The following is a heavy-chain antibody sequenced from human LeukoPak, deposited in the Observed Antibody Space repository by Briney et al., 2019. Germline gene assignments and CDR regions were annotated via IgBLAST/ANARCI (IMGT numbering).Heavy chain of an antibody. D-gene: IGHD2-15*01. CDR3: ARGVVVVS. J-gene: IGHJ4*02. CDR1: GGSFSGYY. V-gene: IGHV4-34*01. Sequence: SETLSLTCAVYGGSFSGYYWSWIRQPPGKGLEWIGEINHSGSTNYNPSLKSRVTISVDTSKNQFSLKLSSVTAADTAVYYCARGVVVVSWGQGTLVTVSS. CDR2: INHSGST.